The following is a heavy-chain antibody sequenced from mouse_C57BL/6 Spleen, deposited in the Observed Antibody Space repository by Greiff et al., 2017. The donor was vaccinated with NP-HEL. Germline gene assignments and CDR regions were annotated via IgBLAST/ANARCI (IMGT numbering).Heavy chain of an antibody. CDR2: IYPRDGST. CDR3: ARGAYYSNYFDY. CDR1: GYTFTDHT. J-gene: IGHJ2*01. D-gene: IGHD2-5*01. Sequence: VQLQQSAAELVKPGASVKISCKVSGYTFTDHTIHWMKQRPEQGLEWIGYIYPRDGSTKYNEKLKGKATLTADKSSSTAYMQLNSLTSEDSAVYFCARGAYYSNYFDYWGQGTTLTVSS. V-gene: IGHV1-78*01.